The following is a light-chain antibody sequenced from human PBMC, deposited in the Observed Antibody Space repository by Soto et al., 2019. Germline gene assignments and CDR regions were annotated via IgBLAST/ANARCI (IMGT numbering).Light chain of an antibody. CDR1: QTVSSNY. J-gene: IGKJ2*01. Sequence: VLTQSPGTLSLSPGERATLSCRAGQTVSSNYLAWYQQKPGQAPRLLIYGASSRATGIPDRFSGSGSGTDFTLTISRLEPEDFAVYYCQQYGSSISYTFGQGTKLEIK. V-gene: IGKV3-20*01. CDR3: QQYGSSISYT. CDR2: GAS.